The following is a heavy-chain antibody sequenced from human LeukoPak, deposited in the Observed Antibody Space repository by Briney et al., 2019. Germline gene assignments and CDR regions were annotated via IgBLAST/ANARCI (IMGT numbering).Heavy chain of an antibody. CDR1: GGSFSGYY. CDR2: INHSGST. J-gene: IGHJ3*02. D-gene: IGHD6-19*01. CDR3: ARGSRQQWLDKRGAFDI. V-gene: IGHV4-34*01. Sequence: SETLSLTCAVYGGSFSGYYWSWIRQPPGKGLEWIGEINHSGSTNYNPSLKSRVTISVDTSKNQFSLKLSSVTAADTAVYYCARGSRQQWLDKRGAFDIWGQGTMVTVSS.